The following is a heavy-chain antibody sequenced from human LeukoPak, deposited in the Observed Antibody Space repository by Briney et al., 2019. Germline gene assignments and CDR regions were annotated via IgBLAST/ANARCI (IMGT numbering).Heavy chain of an antibody. CDR3: ARYSSGWSRKFDY. D-gene: IGHD6-19*01. CDR1: GGSFSDYY. Sequence: RSSETLSLTCAVYGGSFSDYYWSWIRQPPGKGLEWIGEINHSGSTNYNPSLTSRVTISVDTSKNRFSLKLNSVTAADSAVYYCARYSSGWSRKFDYWGQGTLVTVSS. V-gene: IGHV4-34*01. CDR2: INHSGST. J-gene: IGHJ4*02.